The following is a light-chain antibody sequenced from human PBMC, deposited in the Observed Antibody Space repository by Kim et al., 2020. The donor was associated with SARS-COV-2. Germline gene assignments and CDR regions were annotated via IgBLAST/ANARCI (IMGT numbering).Light chain of an antibody. V-gene: IGKV3-15*01. Sequence: VSPGERVTLSCRASQSVDINVAWYQQKPGQPPRLLLHRASTRAPGIPGRISGGGAGTEFSLTISSLESEDFAVYYCQQYIEWPRTFGQGTKVDIK. CDR1: QSVDIN. CDR2: RAS. J-gene: IGKJ1*01. CDR3: QQYIEWPRT.